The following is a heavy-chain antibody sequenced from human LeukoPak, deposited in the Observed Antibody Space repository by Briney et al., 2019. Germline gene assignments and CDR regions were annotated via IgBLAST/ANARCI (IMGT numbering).Heavy chain of an antibody. CDR1: GFTFSSYH. CDR3: ARVVQDVTGADY. D-gene: IGHD2-8*02. CDR2: IHSSSSTI. V-gene: IGHV3-48*01. J-gene: IGHJ4*02. Sequence: PGGSLRLSCAASGFTFSSYHMNWVRQAPGKGPEWLSYIHSSSSTIYYADSVKGRFSISRDNAKNSLYLQMNSLRAEDTAVYYCARVVQDVTGADYWGQGTLVTVSS.